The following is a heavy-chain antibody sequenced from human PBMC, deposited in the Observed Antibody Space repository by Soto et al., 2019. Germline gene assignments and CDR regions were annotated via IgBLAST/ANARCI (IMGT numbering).Heavy chain of an antibody. J-gene: IGHJ5*02. V-gene: IGHV3-53*01. Sequence: EVQLVESGGGLIQPGGSLRLTCAASGFSVSSNYMSWVRQAPGKGLEWVSAIYIGTTTYYADSVKGRFTISKDNLRNTLDLQMSSLRADDTAVSYCAGMRGTDNWFDPWGQGTLVTVSS. CDR3: AGMRGTDNWFDP. CDR2: IYIGTTT. CDR1: GFSVSSNY.